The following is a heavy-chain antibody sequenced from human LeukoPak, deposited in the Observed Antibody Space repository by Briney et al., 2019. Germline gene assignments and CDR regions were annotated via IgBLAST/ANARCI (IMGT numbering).Heavy chain of an antibody. J-gene: IGHJ5*02. D-gene: IGHD2-21*01. CDR3: ARLCSIRWCLHDWFDP. V-gene: IGHV3-21*04. CDR1: GFTFSRYS. Sequence: GGSLRLSCAASGFTFSRYSMNWVRQAPGKGLEWVSSISISSNYIYYTDSVKGRFTISRDNAKNSLYLQMNSLRAEDTAVYYCARLCSIRWCLHDWFDPWGQGTLVTVSS. CDR2: ISISSNYI.